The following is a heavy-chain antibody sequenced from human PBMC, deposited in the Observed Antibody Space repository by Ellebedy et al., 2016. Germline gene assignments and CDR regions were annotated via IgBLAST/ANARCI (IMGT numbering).Heavy chain of an antibody. CDR2: ISGSGAVT. J-gene: IGHJ4*02. V-gene: IGHV3-23*01. D-gene: IGHD1-26*01. CDR3: AKDLGLFGVGATIDY. CDR1: GFSFRMYD. Sequence: GGSLRLSXEGSGFSFRMYDMNWVRQAPGKGLEWVAGISGSGAVTHYADSVMGRFTISREKSKNMLSLEMNGLRADDTALYYCAKDLGLFGVGATIDYWGQGTLVTVSS.